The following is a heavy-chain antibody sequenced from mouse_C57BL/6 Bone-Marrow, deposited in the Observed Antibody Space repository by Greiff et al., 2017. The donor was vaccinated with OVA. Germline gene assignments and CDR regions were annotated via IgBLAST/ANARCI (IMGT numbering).Heavy chain of an antibody. D-gene: IGHD1-1*01. Sequence: EVHLVESGGGLVQPKGSLKLSCAASGFSFNTYAMNWVRQAPGKGLEWVARIRSKSNNYATYYADSVKDRFTISRDDSESMLYLQMNNLKTEDTAMYYCVRHRHYGSSFAMDYWGQGTSVTVSS. CDR3: VRHRHYGSSFAMDY. V-gene: IGHV10-1*01. J-gene: IGHJ4*01. CDR2: IRSKSNNYAT. CDR1: GFSFNTYA.